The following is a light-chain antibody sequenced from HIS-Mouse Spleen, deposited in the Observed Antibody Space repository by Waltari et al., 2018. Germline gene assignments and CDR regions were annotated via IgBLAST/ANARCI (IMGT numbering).Light chain of an antibody. V-gene: IGLV2-11*02. CDR3: CSYAGSYPVV. Sequence: QSALTQPRSVSGSPGQSVTISCTATSSDVGGYNYVAWYQQHPGKAPKPMIYDVSKRPSGVPDRFSGSKSGNTASLTISGLQAEDEADYYCCSYAGSYPVVFGGGTKLTVL. CDR1: SSDVGGYNY. J-gene: IGLJ2*01. CDR2: DVS.